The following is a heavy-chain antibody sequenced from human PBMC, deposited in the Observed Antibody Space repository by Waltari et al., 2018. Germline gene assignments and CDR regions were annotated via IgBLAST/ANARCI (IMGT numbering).Heavy chain of an antibody. CDR1: GYTFTHYY. Sequence: QVQLVQSGAEVKKPGASINISCRTSGYTFTHYYKHWVRQAPGQGLEWMGCINPRSGDTKDEQKFQGRVTLTRDTSMNTAYMEVRSLRFDDTAVYYCSRFDPGLKRQPVGIDPWGQGTLIIVSS. J-gene: IGHJ5*02. CDR2: INPRSGDT. V-gene: IGHV1-2*02. D-gene: IGHD7-27*01. CDR3: SRFDPGLKRQPVGIDP.